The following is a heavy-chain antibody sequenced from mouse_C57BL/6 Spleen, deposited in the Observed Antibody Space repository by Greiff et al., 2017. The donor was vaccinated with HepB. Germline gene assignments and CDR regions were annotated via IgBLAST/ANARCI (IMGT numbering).Heavy chain of an antibody. J-gene: IGHJ2*01. Sequence: QVQLKESGPELVKPGASVKISCKASGYAFSSSWMNWVKQRPGKGLEWIGRIYPGDGDTNYNGKFKGKATLTADKSSSTAYMQISSLTSEDSAVYFWARGITTVGYWGQGTTLTVSS. CDR2: IYPGDGDT. CDR3: ARGITTVGY. CDR1: GYAFSSSW. V-gene: IGHV1-82*01. D-gene: IGHD1-1*01.